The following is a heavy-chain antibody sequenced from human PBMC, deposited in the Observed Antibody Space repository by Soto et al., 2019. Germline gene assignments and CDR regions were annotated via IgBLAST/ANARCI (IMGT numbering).Heavy chain of an antibody. Sequence: QVQLVESGGGVVQPGRSLRLSCAASGFTFSDYGMHWVRQARGKGLEWVAMIWYDGSNENYADSVKGRFTISRDNATIPLYLQMNSLRAEETAVYYCSRERRFLEWSVSYGMDVWGQGTTGTVSS. D-gene: IGHD3-3*01. V-gene: IGHV3-33*01. CDR2: IWYDGSNE. J-gene: IGHJ6*02. CDR1: GFTFSDYG. CDR3: SRERRFLEWSVSYGMDV.